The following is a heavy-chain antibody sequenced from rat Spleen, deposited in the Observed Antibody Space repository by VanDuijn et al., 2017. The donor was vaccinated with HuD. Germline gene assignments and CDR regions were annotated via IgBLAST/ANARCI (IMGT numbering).Heavy chain of an antibody. CDR1: GFSLTDYS. D-gene: IGHD4-6*01. CDR3: ARDENGYIYVWFAY. CDR2: IWTGGST. V-gene: IGHV2S63*01. Sequence: VQLKESGPGLVQPSQTLSLTCTVSGFSLTDYSIHWVRQPPGKGLEWMGVIWTGGSTTYNSLLKSRLSISRDTSKSQVFLKMNRLQTEDTATYYCARDENGYIYVWFAYWGQGTLVTVSS. J-gene: IGHJ3*01.